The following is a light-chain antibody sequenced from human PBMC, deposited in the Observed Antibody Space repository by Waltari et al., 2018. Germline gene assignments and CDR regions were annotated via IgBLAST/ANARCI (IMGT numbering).Light chain of an antibody. CDR3: QQYNTWPPT. Sequence: EIVMPHSPATLSVSPGEKAILSCMASQRVSSNLAWYQQKPGQAPRLLIYGASTRAPGIAGRFSGSGSGTEFTLTISSLQSEDFAVYYCQQYNTWPPTFGPGTKVDIK. CDR1: QRVSSN. V-gene: IGKV3-15*01. CDR2: GAS. J-gene: IGKJ3*01.